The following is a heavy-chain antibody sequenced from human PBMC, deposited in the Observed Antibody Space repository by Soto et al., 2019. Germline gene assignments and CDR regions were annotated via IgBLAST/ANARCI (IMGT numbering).Heavy chain of an antibody. V-gene: IGHV4-4*02. D-gene: IGHD3-10*01. Sequence: PSETLSLTWAVSGVSISSGNWWTWVRQTPQRGLEYIGEIFHDGTANYYPSFDRRVAISVDTSKNQFSLKLTSVTAADTAIYFCARLVYDTRLNYMYFDFWGQGALVTSPQ. CDR2: IFHDGTA. J-gene: IGHJ4*02. CDR1: GVSISSGNW. CDR3: ARLVYDTRLNYMYFDF.